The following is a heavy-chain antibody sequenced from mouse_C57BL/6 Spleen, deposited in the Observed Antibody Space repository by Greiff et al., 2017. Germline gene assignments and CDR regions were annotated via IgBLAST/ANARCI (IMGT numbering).Heavy chain of an antibody. CDR1: GFTFTDYY. D-gene: IGHD1-1*01. CDR3: ARWGISYVVFDY. CDR2: IRNKANGYTT. J-gene: IGHJ2*01. Sequence: EVKLQESGGGLVQPGGSLRLSCAASGFTFTDYYMSWVRQPPGKALEWLGFIRNKANGYTTEYSASVKGRFTISRDNSQSILYPQMNALRAEDSATYYCARWGISYVVFDYWGQGTTLTVSS. V-gene: IGHV7-3*01.